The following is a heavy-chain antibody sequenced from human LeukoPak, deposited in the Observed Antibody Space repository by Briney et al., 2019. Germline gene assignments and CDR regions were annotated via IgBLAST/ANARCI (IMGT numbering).Heavy chain of an antibody. D-gene: IGHD5-24*01. V-gene: IGHV3-74*01. CDR3: VRDGDDYDFYY. CDR2: VNSVGGYR. Sequence: GRSLTLSCAAFGLIISSFWMHWVRQAQGKGMVWVSRVNSVGGYRSYGDSVKGRFPISRDNARNTLYLQMYNLRAEESAVYYGVRDGDDYDFYYWGQGRLVTVSS. CDR1: GLIISSFW. J-gene: IGHJ4*02.